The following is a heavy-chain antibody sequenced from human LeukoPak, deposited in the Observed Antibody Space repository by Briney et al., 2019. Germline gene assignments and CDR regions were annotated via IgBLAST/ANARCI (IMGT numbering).Heavy chain of an antibody. CDR3: ARPRGPGYSYGYPYYYYMDV. CDR1: GPSISNTIYY. Sequence: SETLSLTCSVSGPSISNTIYYWAWVRQPPGKGLDWIGSTHYSGSTYYNPSLLSRVTISTDTSKNQFSLKLSSVTAADTAVYYCARPRGPGYSYGYPYYYYMDVWGKGTTVTISS. D-gene: IGHD5-18*01. J-gene: IGHJ6*03. V-gene: IGHV4-39*07. CDR2: THYSGST.